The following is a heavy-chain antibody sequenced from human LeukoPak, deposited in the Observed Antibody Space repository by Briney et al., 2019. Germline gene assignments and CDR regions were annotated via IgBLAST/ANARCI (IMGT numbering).Heavy chain of an antibody. J-gene: IGHJ4*02. CDR1: GFTVSSNS. V-gene: IGHV3-53*01. D-gene: IGHD3-22*01. Sequence: GGSLRLSCTVSGFTVSSNSMSWVRQAPGKGLEWVSFIYSDNTHYSDSVRGRFTISRDNSKNSLYLQMNSLRAEDTAVYYCARRAGDYSHPYDYWGQRTLVSVSS. CDR3: ARRAGDYSHPYDY. CDR2: IYSDNT.